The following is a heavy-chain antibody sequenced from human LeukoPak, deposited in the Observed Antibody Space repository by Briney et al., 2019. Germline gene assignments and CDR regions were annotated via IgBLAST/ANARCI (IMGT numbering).Heavy chain of an antibody. CDR1: GGTFSSYA. D-gene: IGHD3-22*01. CDR2: ITPIFGTA. Sequence: ASVKVSCKASGGTFSSYAISWVRQAPGQGLEWMGGITPIFGTANYAQKFQGRVTITADESTSTAYMELSSLRSEDTAVYYCASSNYYYDSSGYTQGEDDAFDIWGQGTMVTVSS. CDR3: ASSNYYYDSSGYTQGEDDAFDI. J-gene: IGHJ3*02. V-gene: IGHV1-69*13.